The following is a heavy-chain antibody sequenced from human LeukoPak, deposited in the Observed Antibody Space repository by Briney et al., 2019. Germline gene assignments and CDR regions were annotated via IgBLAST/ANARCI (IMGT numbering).Heavy chain of an antibody. CDR3: ARAPIAVAGNFDY. CDR1: GGTFSSYA. D-gene: IGHD6-19*01. J-gene: IGHJ4*02. V-gene: IGHV1-69*05. CDR2: IIPIFGTA. Sequence: ASVKVSCKASGGTFSSYAISWVRQAPGRGLEWMGRIIPIFGTANYAQKFQGRVTITTDESTNTAYMELSSLRSEDTAVYYCARAPIAVAGNFDYWGQGTLVTVSS.